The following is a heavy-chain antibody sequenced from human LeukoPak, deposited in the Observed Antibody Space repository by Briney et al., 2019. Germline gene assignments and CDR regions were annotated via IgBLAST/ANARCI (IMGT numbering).Heavy chain of an antibody. CDR1: GFTFSSYW. CDR2: IKQDGSEK. J-gene: IGHJ6*03. CDR3: ARDGTDYAYYYYYMDV. Sequence: GGSLRLSCAASGFTFSSYWMSWVRQAPGKGLEWVANIKQDGSEKYYVDSVKGRFTISRDNAKNSLYLQMNSLRAEDTAVYYCARDGTDYAYYYYYMDVWGKGTTVTVSS. D-gene: IGHD3-16*01. V-gene: IGHV3-7*01.